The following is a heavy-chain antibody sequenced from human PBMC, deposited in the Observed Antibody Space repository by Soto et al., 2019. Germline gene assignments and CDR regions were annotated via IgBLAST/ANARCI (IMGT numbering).Heavy chain of an antibody. CDR3: ARAGGIAAAGPYYYYGMDV. V-gene: IGHV4-34*01. J-gene: IGHJ6*02. D-gene: IGHD6-13*01. CDR1: GGSFSGYY. CDR2: INHSGST. Sequence: PSETLSLTCAVYGGSFSGYYWSWIRQPPGKGLEWIGEINHSGSTNYNPSLKSRVTISVDTSKNQFSLKLSSVTAADTAVYYCARAGGIAAAGPYYYYGMDVWGQGTTVTVSS.